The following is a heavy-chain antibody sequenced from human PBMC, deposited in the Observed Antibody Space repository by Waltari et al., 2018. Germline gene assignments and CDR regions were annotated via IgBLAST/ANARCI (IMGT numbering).Heavy chain of an antibody. CDR2: INPSGGST. J-gene: IGHJ4*02. CDR1: GYTFTSYY. V-gene: IGHV1-46*01. Sequence: QVQLVQSGAEVKKPGASVKVSCKASGYTFTSYYMHWVRQAPGQGLEWMGLINPSGGSTSYAQKFQGRVTMTRDTSTRTVYTELSSLRSEDTAVHYCSYGSGSYIDYWGQGTLVTVAS. CDR3: SYGSGSYIDY. D-gene: IGHD3-10*01.